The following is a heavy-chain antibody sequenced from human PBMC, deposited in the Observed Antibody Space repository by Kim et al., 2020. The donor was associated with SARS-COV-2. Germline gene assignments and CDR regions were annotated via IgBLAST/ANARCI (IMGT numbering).Heavy chain of an antibody. J-gene: IGHJ6*02. CDR2: ISTNGNTM. V-gene: IGHV3-48*03. CDR1: GFTFSSYE. Sequence: GGSLRLSCEASGFTFSSYEMNWVRQPPGKGLEWLAYISTNGNTMYYAAYVKGRFSISRDNAKNSVYLQMDSLRAEDTAVYYCARDRHYFYDYGMDVWGQGTTVTVSS. CDR3: ARDRHYFYDYGMDV.